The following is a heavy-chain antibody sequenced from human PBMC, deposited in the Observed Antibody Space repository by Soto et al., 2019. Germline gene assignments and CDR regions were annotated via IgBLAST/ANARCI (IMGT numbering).Heavy chain of an antibody. D-gene: IGHD3-22*01. CDR1: GGSFSGYY. Sequence: TLSLTCAVYGGSFSGYYWSWIRQPPGKGLEWIGEINHSGSTNYNPSLKSRVTISVDTSKNQFSLKLSSVTAADTAVYYCARGLRYYYDSSGYYFNWFDPWGQGTLVTVSS. CDR2: INHSGST. CDR3: ARGLRYYYDSSGYYFNWFDP. J-gene: IGHJ5*02. V-gene: IGHV4-34*01.